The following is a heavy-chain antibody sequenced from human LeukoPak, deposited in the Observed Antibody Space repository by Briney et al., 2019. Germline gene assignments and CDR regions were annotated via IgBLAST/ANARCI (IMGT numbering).Heavy chain of an antibody. CDR3: ARDGDDILTGYYNY. CDR1: GGSFSGYY. D-gene: IGHD3-9*01. V-gene: IGHV4-34*01. CDR2: INDSGST. J-gene: IGHJ4*02. Sequence: PSETLSLTCAGYGGSFSGYYWSWIRQPPGKGLEWIGEINDSGSTNYNPSLKSRVTISADTSKNQFSLKLSSVTAADTAVYYCARDGDDILTGYYNYWGQGTLSPSPQ.